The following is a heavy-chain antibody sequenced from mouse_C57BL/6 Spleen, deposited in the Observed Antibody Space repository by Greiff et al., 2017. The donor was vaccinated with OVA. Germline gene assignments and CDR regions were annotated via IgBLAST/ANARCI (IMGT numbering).Heavy chain of an antibody. CDR3: ARERRCYSNFAQAGYMDD. V-gene: IGHV5-16*01. CDR2: INYGGSCT. D-gene: IGHD2-5*01. J-gene: IGHJ4*01. CDR1: GFTFSDYG. Sequence: EVQLVESEGGLVKPGRSLKLSCAASGFTFSDYGMAWVRQVPEKSLEWVATINYGGSCTYYLDSLKGRFIISRDNAKNILYLQMSSLKSEDTATYYCARERRCYSNFAQAGYMDDWGKGTSVTVSS.